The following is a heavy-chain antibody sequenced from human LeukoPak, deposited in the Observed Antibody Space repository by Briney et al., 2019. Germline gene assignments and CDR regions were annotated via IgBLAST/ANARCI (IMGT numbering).Heavy chain of an antibody. D-gene: IGHD3-9*01. CDR3: ARQNYDILTGPFDY. CDR2: ISSSGSTI. J-gene: IGHJ4*02. Sequence: PGGSLRLSCAASGFTFSDYYMSWIRQAPGKGLVWVSYISSSGSTIYYADSVKGRFTISRDNAKNSLYLQMNSLRAEDTGVYYCARQNYDILTGPFDYWGQGTLVTVSS. CDR1: GFTFSDYY. V-gene: IGHV3-11*01.